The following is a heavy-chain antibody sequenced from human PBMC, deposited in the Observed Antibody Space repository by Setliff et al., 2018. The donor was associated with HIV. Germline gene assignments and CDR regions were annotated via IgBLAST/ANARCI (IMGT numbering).Heavy chain of an antibody. J-gene: IGHJ4*02. CDR2: SHTSGNT. Sequence: PSETLSLTCTVSGGSISRYYWSWIRQPPGKGLEWIGYSHTSGNTNYNPSLKSRVTILVDTSKNQFSLKLSSVTAADTAVYYCARHAIDSGGYYSQFDYWGQGTLVTVSS. CDR1: GGSISRYY. D-gene: IGHD3-22*01. CDR3: ARHAIDSGGYYSQFDY. V-gene: IGHV4-4*09.